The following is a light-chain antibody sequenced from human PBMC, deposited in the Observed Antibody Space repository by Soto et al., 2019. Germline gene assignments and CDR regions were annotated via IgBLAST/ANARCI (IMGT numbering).Light chain of an antibody. CDR1: QDISSK. J-gene: IGKJ4*01. CDR3: LQANSFPLT. V-gene: IGKV1D-12*01. Sequence: DIQMTQSPSSVSASVGDRVTITCRASQDISSKLAWYQRKPGKAPKLLIYTASSLQSGVPARFSGSGSGTEFTLTISSLQPEDFATYYCLQANSFPLTFGGGTKVDIK. CDR2: TAS.